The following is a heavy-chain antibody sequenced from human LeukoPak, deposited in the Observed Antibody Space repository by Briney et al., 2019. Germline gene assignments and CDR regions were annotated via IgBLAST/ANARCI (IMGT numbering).Heavy chain of an antibody. CDR2: INPDGSST. Sequence: GGSLRLSCTASGFTFSASWMTWVRQLPGKGLECSANINPDGSSTGYVDSVKGRFTVSRNNAKDSLYLQMDGLRAEDTAVYYCARDPLNGALDIWGQGTLVTVSS. J-gene: IGHJ3*02. CDR1: GFTFSASW. CDR3: ARDPLNGALDI. V-gene: IGHV3-7*01.